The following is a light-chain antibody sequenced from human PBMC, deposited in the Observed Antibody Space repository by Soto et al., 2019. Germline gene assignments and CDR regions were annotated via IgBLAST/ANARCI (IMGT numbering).Light chain of an antibody. V-gene: IGLV2-14*01. CDR2: EVT. J-gene: IGLJ3*02. Sequence: QSALTQPASVSGSPGQSITISCTGTSSDVGGYNYVSWYQQHPGKGPKLMIYEVTNWPSGVSNRFSGSKSGNTASLTISGLQADDETDYYCSSYTSSSTLLFGGGTKVTVL. CDR3: SSYTSSSTLL. CDR1: SSDVGGYNY.